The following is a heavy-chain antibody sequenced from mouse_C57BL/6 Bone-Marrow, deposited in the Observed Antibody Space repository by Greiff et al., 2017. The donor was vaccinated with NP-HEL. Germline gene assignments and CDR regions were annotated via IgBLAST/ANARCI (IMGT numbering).Heavy chain of an antibody. D-gene: IGHD2-1*01. CDR3: ARHGRQLYGNYPWFAY. J-gene: IGHJ3*01. Sequence: VQVVESGAELVKPGASVKLSCKASGYTFTEYTIHWVKQRSGQGLEWIGWFYPGSGSIKYNEKFKDKATLTADKSSSTVYMELSRLTSEDSAVYFCARHGRQLYGNYPWFAYWGQGTLVTVSA. CDR1: GYTFTEYT. V-gene: IGHV1-62-2*01. CDR2: FYPGSGSI.